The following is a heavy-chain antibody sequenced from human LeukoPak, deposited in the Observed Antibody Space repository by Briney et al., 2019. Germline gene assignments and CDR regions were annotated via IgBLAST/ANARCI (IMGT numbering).Heavy chain of an antibody. Sequence: GGSLRLSCAASGFTFSSYEMNWVRQAPGKGLEGVSYISSSGSTIYYADSVKGRFTISRDNAKNSLYLQMNSLRVEDTAVYYCAKLAKYFYGSETYYFFEHWGQGTPVTASS. V-gene: IGHV3-48*03. CDR1: GFTFSSYE. D-gene: IGHD3-10*01. CDR3: AKLAKYFYGSETYYFFEH. CDR2: ISSSGSTI. J-gene: IGHJ4*02.